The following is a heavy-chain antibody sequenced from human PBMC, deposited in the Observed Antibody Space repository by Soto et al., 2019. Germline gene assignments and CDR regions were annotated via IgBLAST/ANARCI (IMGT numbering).Heavy chain of an antibody. J-gene: IGHJ4*02. CDR2: ISGSAGGT. V-gene: IGHV3-23*01. Sequence: GGSLRRSGAASGFTLSSYCIHWIRQAPGKGLEWVSAISGSAGGTYYADSVKGRFTISRDNSKNTLYLQMSSLRAEDTAVYYCAKDRGYSGYGDFASWGQGTLVIVSA. CDR3: AKDRGYSGYGDFAS. D-gene: IGHD5-12*01. CDR1: GFTLSSYC.